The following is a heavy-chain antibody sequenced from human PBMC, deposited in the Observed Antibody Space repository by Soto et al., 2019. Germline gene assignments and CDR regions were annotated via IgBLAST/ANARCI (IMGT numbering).Heavy chain of an antibody. J-gene: IGHJ4*02. CDR3: ARGCSSTSCYQEFDY. CDR2: IIPIFGTA. V-gene: IGHV1-69*06. Sequence: SVKVSCEASGGTFSSYAMSWVRQAPGQGLEWMGGIIPIFGTANYAQKFQGRVTITADKSTSTAYMELSSLRFEDTAVYYCARGCSSTSCYQEFDYWGQGPLITFSS. D-gene: IGHD2-2*01. CDR1: GGTFSSYA.